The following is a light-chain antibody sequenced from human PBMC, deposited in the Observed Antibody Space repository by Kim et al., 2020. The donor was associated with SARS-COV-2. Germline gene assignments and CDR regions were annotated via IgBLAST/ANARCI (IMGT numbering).Light chain of an antibody. V-gene: IGLV2-14*03. CDR2: DAS. CDR3: SSYTSSSTREV. CDR1: SSDVGGYNY. J-gene: IGLJ2*01. Sequence: QSALTQPASVSGSPGQSITISCTGTSSDVGGYNYVSWYQQHPGKAPKLMIYDASTRPSGVSTRFSGSMSGNTASLTISGLQAEDEADYYCSSYTSSSTREVFGGGTKLTVL.